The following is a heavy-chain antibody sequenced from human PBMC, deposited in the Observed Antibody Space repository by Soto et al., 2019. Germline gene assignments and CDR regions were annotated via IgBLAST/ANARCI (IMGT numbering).Heavy chain of an antibody. D-gene: IGHD1-7*01. CDR3: ARVPGHKNSRGDF. J-gene: IGHJ4*02. Sequence: QVRLMQSGPGVRRPGASVTVSCKASGYTFTHYFIHWVRRAPGQGLEWMGYINPKSGDTHYSQTFRGRVSMTRDTSTDTANMGLSSLKSDDTAVYFCARVPGHKNSRGDFWGQGTPITVSS. CDR2: INPKSGDT. V-gene: IGHV1-2*02. CDR1: GYTFTHYF.